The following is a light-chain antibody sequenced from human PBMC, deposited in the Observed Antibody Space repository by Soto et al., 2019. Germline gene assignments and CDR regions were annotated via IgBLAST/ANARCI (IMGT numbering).Light chain of an antibody. Sequence: EIVMAQSRATLSVAAGECATLCSRASQSVSSNLAWYQQKPGQAPRLLIYGASTRATGIPARFSGSGSGTEFTLTISSLQSQDFAVYYCQQYNNWPQGTFGQGTKVDIK. V-gene: IGKV3-15*01. J-gene: IGKJ1*01. CDR2: GAS. CDR3: QQYNNWPQGT. CDR1: QSVSSN.